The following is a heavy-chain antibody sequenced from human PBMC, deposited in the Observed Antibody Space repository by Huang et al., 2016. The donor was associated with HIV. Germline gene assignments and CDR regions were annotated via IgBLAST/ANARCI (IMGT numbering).Heavy chain of an antibody. J-gene: IGHJ4*02. CDR2: INHNGKS. V-gene: IGHV4-34*02. D-gene: IGHD3-10*01. CDR1: GGAFRGSS. Sequence: QVQLKQWGAGLLKPSETLSLTCAVYGGAFRGSSWPWIRHVPEKGLEWIGEINHNGKSISNPSRSARVTISTDTSKNHFSLHLTSVTAADTALYYCARGFNYYASDNLGVYYFDSWGRGTLVTVSP. CDR3: ARGFNYYASDNLGVYYFDS.